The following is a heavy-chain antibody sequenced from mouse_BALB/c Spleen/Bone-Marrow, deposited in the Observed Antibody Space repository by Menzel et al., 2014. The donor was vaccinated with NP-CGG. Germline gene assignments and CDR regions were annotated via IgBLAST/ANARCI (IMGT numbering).Heavy chain of an antibody. CDR1: GYSFTGYY. V-gene: IGHV1S34*01. D-gene: IGHD2-4*01. CDR3: ARGGTMISTDAMDY. CDR2: TSCYNGAT. J-gene: IGHJ4*01. Sequence: LVKTGASVKISCKASGYSFTGYYMHWVKQSHGKSLEWIGYTSCYNGATRYNQKFKGKATFTVDTSSSTAHMQLNSLTSEDSAVYFCARGGTMISTDAMDYWGQGTSVTVSS.